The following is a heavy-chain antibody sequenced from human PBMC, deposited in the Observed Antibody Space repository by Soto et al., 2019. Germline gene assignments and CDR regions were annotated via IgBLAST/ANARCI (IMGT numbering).Heavy chain of an antibody. CDR1: RYTFTSYA. J-gene: IGHJ3*02. V-gene: IGHV1-3*01. D-gene: IGHD3-10*01. Sequence: ASVKVSCKASRYTFTSYAMHWVRQAPGQRLEWMGWINAGNGNTKYSQKFQGRVTITRDTSASTAYMELSSLRSEDTAVYYCARGRITMVRGPGTFDIWGQGTMVTVS. CDR3: ARGRITMVRGPGTFDI. CDR2: INAGNGNT.